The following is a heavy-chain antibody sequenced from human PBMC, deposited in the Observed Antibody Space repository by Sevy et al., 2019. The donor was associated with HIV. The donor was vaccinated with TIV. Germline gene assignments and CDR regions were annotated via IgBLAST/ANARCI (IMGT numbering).Heavy chain of an antibody. CDR1: GFTFSGSA. CDR2: IRSKANSYAT. J-gene: IGHJ6*02. Sequence: GGSLRLSCAASGFTFSGSAMHWVRQASGKGLEWVGRIRSKANSYATAYAASVKGRFTISRDDSKNTAYQQMNSLKTEDTAVYYCTRQFYGSGSYHYYYYGMDVWGQGTTVTVSS. D-gene: IGHD3-10*01. V-gene: IGHV3-73*01. CDR3: TRQFYGSGSYHYYYYGMDV.